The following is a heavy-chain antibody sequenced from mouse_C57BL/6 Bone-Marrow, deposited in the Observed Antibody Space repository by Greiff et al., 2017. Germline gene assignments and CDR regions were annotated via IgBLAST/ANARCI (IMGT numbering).Heavy chain of an antibody. J-gene: IGHJ4*01. V-gene: IGHV1-5*01. CDR1: GYTFTSYW. D-gene: IGHD3-3*01. CDR3: TREGGQHDYYAMDY. Sequence: EVKVVESGTVLARPGASVKMSCKTSGYTFTSYWMHWVKQRPGQGLEWIGAIYPGNSDTSYNQKFKGKAKLTAVTSASTAYMELSSLTNEDSAVYYCTREGGQHDYYAMDYWGQGTSVTVSS. CDR2: IYPGNSDT.